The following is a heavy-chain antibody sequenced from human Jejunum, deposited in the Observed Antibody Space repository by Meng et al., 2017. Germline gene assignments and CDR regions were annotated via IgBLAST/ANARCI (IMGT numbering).Heavy chain of an antibody. CDR2: IRAKASGGTA. Sequence: SLMTSCTASGFTFDDYAMTWFRQAPGKGLEWVGFIRAKASGGTAEYAASVKGRFSISRDDAKSIAYLQMNSPKTADTAVSYCTRQGGDTYGHKESSDYWGQGTLVTVSS. D-gene: IGHD5-18*01. CDR3: TRQGGDTYGHKESSDY. CDR1: GFTFDDYA. J-gene: IGHJ4*02. V-gene: IGHV3-49*03.